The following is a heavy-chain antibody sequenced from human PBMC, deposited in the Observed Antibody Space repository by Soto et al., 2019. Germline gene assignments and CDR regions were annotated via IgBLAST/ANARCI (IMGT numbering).Heavy chain of an antibody. Sequence: QVQLQQWGAGLLKSSETLSLTCAVYGGSFSGYYWNWLRQPPGEGLEWIGKIDRSGSTNYNPSLNSRVTMSVDTSSSQFSLKLTSVTAMDTAVYYCAGGRDTVVRGLMNWFDPWGQGTLVPVSS. CDR3: AGGRDTVVRGLMNWFDP. D-gene: IGHD3-10*01. CDR1: GGSFSGYY. J-gene: IGHJ5*02. V-gene: IGHV4-34*01. CDR2: IDRSGST.